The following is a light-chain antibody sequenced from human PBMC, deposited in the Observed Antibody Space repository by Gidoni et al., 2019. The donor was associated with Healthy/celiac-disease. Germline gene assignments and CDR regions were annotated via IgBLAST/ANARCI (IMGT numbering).Light chain of an antibody. Sequence: DIQMTQSPSTLSASVGDRVTITGRASQSISSWLAWYQQKPGKATKLLIYKASSLESGVPSRFSGSGSGTEFTLTISSLQPDDFATYYCQQYNSYPYTFGQXTKLEIK. J-gene: IGKJ2*01. CDR2: KAS. CDR3: QQYNSYPYT. CDR1: QSISSW. V-gene: IGKV1-5*03.